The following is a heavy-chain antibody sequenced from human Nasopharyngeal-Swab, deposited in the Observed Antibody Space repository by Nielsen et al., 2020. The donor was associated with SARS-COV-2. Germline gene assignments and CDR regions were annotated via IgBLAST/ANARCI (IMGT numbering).Heavy chain of an antibody. CDR2: ITTANGNT. CDR3: ARLVTSGHLDLDY. V-gene: IGHV1-3*04. Sequence: ASVKVSCKASGYTFIHYTIHWVRQAPGRSLEWMGWITTANGNTGYSPKIQDRITLTRDPSANTAYLELSSLRSEDTAVYYCARLVTSGHLDLDYWGQGTLVTVSS. CDR1: GYTFIHYT. J-gene: IGHJ4*02. D-gene: IGHD6-6*01.